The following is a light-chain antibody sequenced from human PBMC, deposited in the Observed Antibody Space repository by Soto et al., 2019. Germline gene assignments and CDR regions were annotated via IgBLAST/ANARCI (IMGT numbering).Light chain of an antibody. Sequence: DIQMTQSPSTLSASVGDRVTITCRASQSISSWLAWYQQKPGRAPKLLIYKASNLESGVPSRFSGSGSGTEFTLTISSLHPDDFATYYCQQCNSYSYTFGQGTKLEIK. J-gene: IGKJ2*01. CDR2: KAS. V-gene: IGKV1-5*03. CDR1: QSISSW. CDR3: QQCNSYSYT.